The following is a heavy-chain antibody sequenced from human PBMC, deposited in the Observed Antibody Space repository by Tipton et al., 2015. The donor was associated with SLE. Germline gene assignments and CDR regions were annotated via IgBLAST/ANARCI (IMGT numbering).Heavy chain of an antibody. J-gene: IGHJ4*02. D-gene: IGHD5-18*01. CDR3: ARGRVQLWVPDY. V-gene: IGHV4-34*01. CDR2: INHSGST. Sequence: TLSLTCALYGGSFSGYYWSWICQPPGKGLEWIGEINHSGSTKYNPSLKSRVAISVDTSKNQFSLRLTSVTAADTAVYYCARGRVQLWVPDYWGQGTLVTVSS. CDR1: GGSFSGYY.